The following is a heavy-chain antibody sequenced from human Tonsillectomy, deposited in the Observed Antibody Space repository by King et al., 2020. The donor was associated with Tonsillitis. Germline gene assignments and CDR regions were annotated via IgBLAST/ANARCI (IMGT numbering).Heavy chain of an antibody. CDR2: ISASGDST. CDR3: SRRGNWGGEFFDY. Sequence: VQLVESGGGLVQPGGSLRLSCAASGFTFSNYAMRWVRQTPGKGLEWVSAISASGDSTFYADSVRGRFTTSRDNSKNTLYLQMNSLRAEDTAVCYCSRRGNWGGEFFDYWGQGTLVTVSS. CDR1: GFTFSNYA. J-gene: IGHJ4*02. V-gene: IGHV3-23*04. D-gene: IGHD3-10*01.